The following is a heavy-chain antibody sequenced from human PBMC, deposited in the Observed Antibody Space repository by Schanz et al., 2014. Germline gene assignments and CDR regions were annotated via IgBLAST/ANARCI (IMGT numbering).Heavy chain of an antibody. J-gene: IGHJ5*02. V-gene: IGHV3-74*01. Sequence: EPLVVESGGGLVHPGGSLRLSCAASGFTFRNNWMHWFRQGPGKGLSWVSRIDGEGTDTRYADSVKGRFTICRDNARNMVFLQMSSLRADDTAVYYCVRDERISSGVWFDPWGQGTLVTVSS. CDR1: GFTFRNNW. D-gene: IGHD3-22*01. CDR2: IDGEGTDT. CDR3: VRDERISSGVWFDP.